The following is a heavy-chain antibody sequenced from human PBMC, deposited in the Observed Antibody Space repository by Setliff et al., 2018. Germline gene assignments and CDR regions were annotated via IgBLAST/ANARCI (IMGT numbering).Heavy chain of an antibody. V-gene: IGHV1-18*01. D-gene: IGHD2-21*02. CDR2: ISTDDGDT. CDR1: GYTFTTHG. J-gene: IGHJ3*01. CDR3: ARDWFCSGGDCSDVFDF. Sequence: ASVKVSCKASGYTFTTHGISWVRQAPGQGLEWMGWISTDDGDTNFAQKFQGRVTLTTDTSTGTAYMELGSLTFDGTAVYYCARDWFCSGGDCSDVFDFWGQGTMVTV.